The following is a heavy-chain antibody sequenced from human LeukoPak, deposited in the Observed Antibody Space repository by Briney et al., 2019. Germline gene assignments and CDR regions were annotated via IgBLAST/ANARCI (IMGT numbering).Heavy chain of an antibody. CDR1: GFIFTSNR. Sequence: GGSLRLSCAASGFIFTSNRMNWVRQAPGKGLEWVANIKHDGSEQIYVDSVKGRFTISRDNAKDSVYLQMNSLRAEDTAVYHCAKKSGDHFHFDFWGQGTLVTVSS. D-gene: IGHD2-21*01. CDR3: AKKSGDHFHFDF. J-gene: IGHJ4*02. V-gene: IGHV3-7*01. CDR2: IKHDGSEQ.